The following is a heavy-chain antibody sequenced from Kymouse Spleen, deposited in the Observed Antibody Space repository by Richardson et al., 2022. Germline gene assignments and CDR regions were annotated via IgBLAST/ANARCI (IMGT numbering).Heavy chain of an antibody. V-gene: IGHV4-59*01. J-gene: IGHJ4*02. D-gene: IGHD1-26*01. Sequence: QVQLQESGPGLVKPSETLSLTCTVSGGSISSYYWSWIRQPPGKGLEWIGYIYYSGSTNYNPSLKSRVTISVDTSKNQFSLKLSSVTAADTAVYYCVGHSGSYYFDYWGQGTLVTVSS. CDR1: GGSISSYY. CDR3: VGHSGSYYFDY. CDR2: IYYSGST.